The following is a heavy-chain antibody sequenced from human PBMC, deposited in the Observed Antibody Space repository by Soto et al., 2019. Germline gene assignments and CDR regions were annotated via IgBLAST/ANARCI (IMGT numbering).Heavy chain of an antibody. CDR3: SRGRDWGNWFDP. Sequence: QVQLVQSGAEVKKPGASVKVSCKASGYTFTNFDINWVRQAAGQGLEWMGWMNPNTGNTVYAQRCQGRVTMTRNTSITTADMELSSLRSEDTAVYFCSRGRDWGNWFDPWGQGTMVTVSS. CDR1: GYTFTNFD. V-gene: IGHV1-8*01. J-gene: IGHJ5*02. D-gene: IGHD3-16*01. CDR2: MNPNTGNT.